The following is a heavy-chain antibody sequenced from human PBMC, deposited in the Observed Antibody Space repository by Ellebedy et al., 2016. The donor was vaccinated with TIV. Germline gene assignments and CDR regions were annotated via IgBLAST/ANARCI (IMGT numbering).Heavy chain of an antibody. CDR3: AREGRPLPAADYYYYYMDV. CDR1: GFTFSSYW. D-gene: IGHD2-2*01. Sequence: GGSLRLXXAASGFTFSSYWMHWVRQAPGKGLVWVSRINSDGSSTSYADSVKGRFTISRDNAKNSLYLQMNSLRDEDTAVYYCAREGRPLPAADYYYYYMDVWGKGTTVTVSS. V-gene: IGHV3-74*01. CDR2: INSDGSST. J-gene: IGHJ6*03.